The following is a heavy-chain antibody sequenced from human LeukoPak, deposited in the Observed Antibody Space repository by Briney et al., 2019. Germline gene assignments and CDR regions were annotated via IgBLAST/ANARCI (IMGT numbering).Heavy chain of an antibody. Sequence: RASAKVSCKASGYMFTYYGLGWVRQAPGQGLEWMGWISPDTGNAHYKQEFQGRVTMTTDTFTSTAYMELSSLRSDDTAVYYCAKGGSGWSRDHWGQGTLVTVSS. D-gene: IGHD6-19*01. CDR1: GYMFTYYG. CDR3: AKGGSGWSRDH. CDR2: ISPDTGNA. J-gene: IGHJ4*02. V-gene: IGHV1-18*01.